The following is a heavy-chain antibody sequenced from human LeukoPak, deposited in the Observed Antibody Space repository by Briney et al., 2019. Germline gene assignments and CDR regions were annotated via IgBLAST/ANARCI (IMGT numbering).Heavy chain of an antibody. CDR1: GGSFSGSY. V-gene: IGHV4-34*01. CDR2: INHSGST. Sequence: KPSETLSLACAVYGGSFSGSYWSWIRQPPGKGLEWIGEINHSGSTNSNPSLKSRVTMSVDTSKNQFSLRLSSVTAADTPVYYCARTRARYSSISDWGQGTLVTVSS. D-gene: IGHD6-13*01. CDR3: ARTRARYSSISD. J-gene: IGHJ4*02.